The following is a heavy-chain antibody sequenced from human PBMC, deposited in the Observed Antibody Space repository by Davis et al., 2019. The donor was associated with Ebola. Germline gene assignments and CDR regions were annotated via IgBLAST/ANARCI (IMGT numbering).Heavy chain of an antibody. J-gene: IGHJ3*02. D-gene: IGHD2-8*01. Sequence: GESLKISCAASGLSVNNNYMAWVRQAPGKGLEWVSIIFRGDDAYYADFAKGRFTIARHSSNNTLDLQMESLRPEDTAVYYCARAMVSRFDDALDIWGQGTMVTVSS. V-gene: IGHV3-53*04. CDR3: ARAMVSRFDDALDI. CDR2: IFRGDDA. CDR1: GLSVNNNY.